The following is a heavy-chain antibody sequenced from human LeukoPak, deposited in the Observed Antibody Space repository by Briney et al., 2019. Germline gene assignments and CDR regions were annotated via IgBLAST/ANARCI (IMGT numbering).Heavy chain of an antibody. Sequence: GGSEPLSCSASGFSFSNYDMHWVRQAPGKGLEYVSAISSNGGSTYYADSVKGRLTISRDNSKNTLYLHMSSLRPEDTAVYFCVKDIMGSTDYYYGLDVWGQGTAVTVSS. CDR2: ISSNGGST. J-gene: IGHJ6*02. D-gene: IGHD3-10*01. CDR3: VKDIMGSTDYYYGLDV. CDR1: GFSFSNYD. V-gene: IGHV3-64D*09.